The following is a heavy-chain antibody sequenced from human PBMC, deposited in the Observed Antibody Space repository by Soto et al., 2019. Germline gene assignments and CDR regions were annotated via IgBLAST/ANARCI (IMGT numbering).Heavy chain of an antibody. Sequence: EVQLLESGGGFIHPGGSLRLSCAASGFSFSSFAMNWVRQAPGKGLEWVSIISGSADSTFYADSVKGRFTISRDNSKSTLYLSINSLRAEDTAVYYCPKTRGAMIYAISVYGMDVWGQGTTVTVSS. J-gene: IGHJ6*02. D-gene: IGHD2-8*01. V-gene: IGHV3-23*01. CDR1: GFSFSSFA. CDR3: PKTRGAMIYAISVYGMDV. CDR2: ISGSADST.